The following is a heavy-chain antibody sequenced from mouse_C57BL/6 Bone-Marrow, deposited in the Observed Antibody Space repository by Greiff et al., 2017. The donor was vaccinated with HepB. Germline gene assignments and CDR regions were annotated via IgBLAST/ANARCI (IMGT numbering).Heavy chain of an antibody. J-gene: IGHJ3*01. D-gene: IGHD2-5*01. CDR2: INPSSGYT. Sequence: QVQLQQSGAELAKPGASVKLSCKASGYTFTSYWMHWVKQRPGQGLEWIGYINPSSGYTKYNQKFKDKATLTADKSSSTAYMQLSSLTYEDSAVYYCARDYSNYVAWFAYWGQGTLVTVSA. V-gene: IGHV1-7*01. CDR3: ARDYSNYVAWFAY. CDR1: GYTFTSYW.